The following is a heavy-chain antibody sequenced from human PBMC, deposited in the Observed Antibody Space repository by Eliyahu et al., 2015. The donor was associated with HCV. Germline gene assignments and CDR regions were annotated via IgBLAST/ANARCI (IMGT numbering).Heavy chain of an antibody. CDR3: ARDADSSGWWWFDP. V-gene: IGHV1-46*01. Sequence: QVQLVQSGAEVKKPGASVKVSCKTTGYIFTNYYMHWVRQAPGQGLEWMGIINPSGGGTSYAQKFQGRVTMTRDTSTSTVYMELSSLRSEDTAVYYCARDADSSGWWWFDPWGQGTLVTVSS. J-gene: IGHJ5*02. CDR1: GYIFTNYY. CDR2: INPSGGGT. D-gene: IGHD6-19*01.